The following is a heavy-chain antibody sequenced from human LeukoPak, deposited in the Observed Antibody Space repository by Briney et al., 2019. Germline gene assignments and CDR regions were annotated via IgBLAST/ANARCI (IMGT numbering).Heavy chain of an antibody. CDR1: GFSLSGYW. Sequence: GGSLRLSCAAYGFSLSGYWMSWVRQAPGKGLEWVAVIWYDGSNKYYADSVKGRFTISRDNSKNTLYLQMNSLRAEDTAVYYCARDLDYWGQGTLVTVSS. CDR2: IWYDGSNK. J-gene: IGHJ4*02. V-gene: IGHV3-33*08. CDR3: ARDLDY.